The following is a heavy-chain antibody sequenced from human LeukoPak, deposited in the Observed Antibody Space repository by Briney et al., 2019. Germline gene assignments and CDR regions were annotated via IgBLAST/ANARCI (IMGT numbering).Heavy chain of an antibody. D-gene: IGHD6-19*01. Sequence: ASVKVSCKASGYTFTAHYVHWVRQAPGQGLEWMGWINPHSGDTGFAQKFQGSITMTRDTSTTTVHMQLSRLRSDDTATYYCARGIDVAGGHAFDIWGRGTIVTVSS. CDR3: ARGIDVAGGHAFDI. V-gene: IGHV1-2*02. CDR1: GYTFTAHY. CDR2: INPHSGDT. J-gene: IGHJ3*02.